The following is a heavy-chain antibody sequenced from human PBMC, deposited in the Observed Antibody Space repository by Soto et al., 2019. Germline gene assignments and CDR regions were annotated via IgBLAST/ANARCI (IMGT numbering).Heavy chain of an antibody. CDR1: GFTFSSYS. J-gene: IGHJ4*02. CDR3: ARDFDEGGNLAY. CDR2: ISSSSSYI. D-gene: IGHD2-15*01. Sequence: PGGSLRLSCAASGFTFSSYSMNWVRQAPGKGLEWVSSISSSSSYIYYADSVKGRFTISRDNAKNSLYLQMNSLRAEDTAVYYCARDFDEGGNLAYWGQGTLVTVSS. V-gene: IGHV3-21*01.